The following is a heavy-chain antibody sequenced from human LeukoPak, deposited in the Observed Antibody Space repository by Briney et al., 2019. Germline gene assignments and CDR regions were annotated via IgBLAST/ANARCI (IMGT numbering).Heavy chain of an antibody. J-gene: IGHJ3*02. D-gene: IGHD4-23*01. CDR3: ARAGETTVVTHDAFDI. Sequence: ASVKVSCKASGYTFTCYYMHWVRQTPGQGLEWMGWINPNSGGTNYAQKFQGWVTMTRDTSISTAYMELSRLRSDDTAVYYCARAGETTVVTHDAFDIWGQGTMVTVSS. V-gene: IGHV1-2*04. CDR1: GYTFTCYY. CDR2: INPNSGGT.